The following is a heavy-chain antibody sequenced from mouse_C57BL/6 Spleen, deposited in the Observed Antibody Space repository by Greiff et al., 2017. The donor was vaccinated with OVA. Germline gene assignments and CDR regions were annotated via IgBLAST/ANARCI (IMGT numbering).Heavy chain of an antibody. J-gene: IGHJ4*01. CDR1: GYTFTDYY. CDR3: ARAAQAMDY. Sequence: VQRVESGAELVRPGASVKLSCKASGYTFTDYYINWVKQRPGQGLEWIARIYPGSGNTYYNEKFKGKATLTAEKSSSTAYMQLSSLTSEDSAVYFCARAAQAMDYWGQGTSVTVSS. CDR2: IYPGSGNT. V-gene: IGHV1-76*01. D-gene: IGHD3-2*02.